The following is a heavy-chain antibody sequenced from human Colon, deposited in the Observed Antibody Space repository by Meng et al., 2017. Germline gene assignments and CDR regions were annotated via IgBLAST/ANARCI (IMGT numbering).Heavy chain of an antibody. CDR3: VRVNGAGTSSGCLDY. J-gene: IGHJ4*02. CDR1: GFTFSDHH. V-gene: IGHV3-72*01. CDR2: IRNKANSYTT. D-gene: IGHD1-1*01. Sequence: GGSLRLSCAASGFTFSDHHIDWVRQAPGKGLEWVGRIRNKANSYTTEYAASVKGRFTVSRDDSKTSLYLQTNSRKTEDTAVYSCVRVNGAGTSSGCLDYWGQGTLVTVSS.